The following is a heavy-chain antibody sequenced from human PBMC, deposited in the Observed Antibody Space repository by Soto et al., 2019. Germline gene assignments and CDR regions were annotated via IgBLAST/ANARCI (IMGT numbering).Heavy chain of an antibody. CDR2: ISWNSGSI. V-gene: IGHV3-9*01. CDR3: ATDVVGAGWYYFDY. J-gene: IGHJ4*02. D-gene: IGHD1-26*01. CDR1: GFTFDDYA. Sequence: EVQLVESGGGLVQPGRSLRLSCAASGFTFDDYAMHWVRQAPGKGLEWVSGISWNSGSIGYADSVKGRFTISRDNAKNCLYLRMNSLRADDTALYYCATDVVGAGWYYFDYWVQGTLVTVSS.